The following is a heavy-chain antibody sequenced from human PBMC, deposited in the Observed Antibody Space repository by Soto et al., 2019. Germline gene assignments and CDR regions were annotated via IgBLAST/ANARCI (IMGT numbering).Heavy chain of an antibody. CDR2: INHSGST. J-gene: IGHJ6*02. Sequence: QVQLQQWGAGLLKPSETLSLACAVYGGSFSAYHWSWIRQPPGKGLEWIGEINHSGSTKYNPSLKSRVTISVDTSKNQFSLKLSSVTAADTAVYYCARGMGAENTFYYYFGMDVWGQGTTVTVSS. V-gene: IGHV4-34*01. CDR3: ARGMGAENTFYYYFGMDV. CDR1: GGSFSAYH. D-gene: IGHD3-16*01.